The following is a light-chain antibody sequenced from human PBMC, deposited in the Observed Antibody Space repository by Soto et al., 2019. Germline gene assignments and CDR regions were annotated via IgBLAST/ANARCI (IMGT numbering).Light chain of an antibody. CDR1: QSVLYSSNNKNY. CDR2: WAS. Sequence: DIVMTQSPAALAVSLGERATINCKSSQSVLYSSNNKNYLAWYQQKPGQPPKLLIYWASTRESGVPDRFSGSGSGTDFTLTISSLQAEDVAVYYCQQYYNTPSYTFGQGTKLEIK. CDR3: QQYYNTPSYT. V-gene: IGKV4-1*01. J-gene: IGKJ2*01.